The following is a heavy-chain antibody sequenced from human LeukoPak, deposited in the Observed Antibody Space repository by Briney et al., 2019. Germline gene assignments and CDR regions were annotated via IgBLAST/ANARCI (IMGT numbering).Heavy chain of an antibody. Sequence: ASMKVSCKASGFTFTGYYMHWVRQAPGQGLEWMGRINPNSGGTNYAQKFEGRVTMTRDTSISTAYMELSRLGSDDTAVYYCARDLILVTSSGYFHYWDQGTLVTVSS. CDR2: INPNSGGT. D-gene: IGHD2-21*02. V-gene: IGHV1-2*06. CDR1: GFTFTGYY. J-gene: IGHJ4*02. CDR3: ARDLILVTSSGYFHY.